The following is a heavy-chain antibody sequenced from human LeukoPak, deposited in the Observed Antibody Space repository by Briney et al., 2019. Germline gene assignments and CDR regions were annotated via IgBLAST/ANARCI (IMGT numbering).Heavy chain of an antibody. D-gene: IGHD3-22*01. V-gene: IGHV3-15*01. Sequence: GGSLRLSCAASGVSFSNAWMSWVRQAPGKGLEWVGRIKSKTDGGTTDYAAPVKGRFTISRDDSKNTLYLQMNSLKTEDTAVYYCTTEPTPYYGSSGYSEFDYWGQGTLVTVSS. CDR3: TTEPTPYYGSSGYSEFDY. J-gene: IGHJ4*02. CDR2: IKSKTDGGTT. CDR1: GVSFSNAW.